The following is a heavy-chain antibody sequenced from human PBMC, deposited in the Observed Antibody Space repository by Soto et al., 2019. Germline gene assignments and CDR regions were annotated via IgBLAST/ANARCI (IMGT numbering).Heavy chain of an antibody. CDR2: ISPLKGRT. J-gene: IGHJ1*01. V-gene: IGHV1-18*04. CDR1: GYTFTSYG. D-gene: IGHD4-17*01. Sequence: QVQLVQSGPDLKRPGASMKVSCKASGYTFTSYGISWERQAHGQGLEWMAWISPLKGRTQYSQKAQGRVTLSTDTSSNTAYMEMTHLRVDDPAFYYCALDYGYRQEYFTDWGHGNQVTVS. CDR3: ALDYGYRQEYFTD.